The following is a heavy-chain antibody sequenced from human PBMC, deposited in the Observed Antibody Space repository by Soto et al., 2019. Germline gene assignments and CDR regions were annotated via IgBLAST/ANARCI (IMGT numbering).Heavy chain of an antibody. Sequence: SETLSLTCTVSGGSISSYYWSWIRQPPGKGLEWIGYIYHSGSTYYNPSLKSRVTISVDRSKNQFSLKLSSVTAADTAVYYCARAGGLGAAAVDYWGQGTLVTVSS. J-gene: IGHJ4*02. CDR3: ARAGGLGAAAVDY. D-gene: IGHD6-25*01. CDR2: IYHSGST. CDR1: GGSISSYY. V-gene: IGHV4-59*12.